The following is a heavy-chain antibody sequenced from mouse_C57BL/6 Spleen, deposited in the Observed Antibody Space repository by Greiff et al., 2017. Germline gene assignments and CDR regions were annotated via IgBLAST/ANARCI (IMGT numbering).Heavy chain of an antibody. Sequence: EVQLQESGPGLVKPSQSLSLTCSVTGYSITSGYYWNWIRQFPGNKLEWMGYISYDGSNNYNPSLKNRISITRDTSKNQFFLKLNSVTTEDTATYYCASTLYAMDYWGQGTSVTVSS. J-gene: IGHJ4*01. V-gene: IGHV3-6*01. CDR2: ISYDGSN. CDR1: GYSITSGYY. CDR3: ASTLYAMDY.